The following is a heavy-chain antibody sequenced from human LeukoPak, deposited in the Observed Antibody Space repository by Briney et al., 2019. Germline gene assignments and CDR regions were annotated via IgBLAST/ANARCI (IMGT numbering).Heavy chain of an antibody. V-gene: IGHV3-48*03. CDR2: ISTSGSSI. D-gene: IGHD3-22*01. CDR1: GFPFSAYE. CDR3: ARGYDSSGYYPIDY. Sequence: PGGSLRLYCAASGFPFSAYEMNWVRQAPGKGLEWVSYISTSGSSIYYADSVKGRFTISRDNAKNSLYLQMDSLRAEDTALYYCARGYDSSGYYPIDYWGQGTLVTVSS. J-gene: IGHJ4*02.